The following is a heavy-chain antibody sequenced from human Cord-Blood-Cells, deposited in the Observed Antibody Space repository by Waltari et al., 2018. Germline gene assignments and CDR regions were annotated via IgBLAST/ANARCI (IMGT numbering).Heavy chain of an antibody. D-gene: IGHD1-26*01. V-gene: IGHV4-34*01. CDR3: ARGLSGSYYY. Sequence: QVQLQQWGAGLLKPSETLSLTCAVYGGSFSGYYWSWIRQPPGKGLEWIGEINHSGSTNYNPALKSRVTISVDTSKNQFSRKLSSVTAADTAVYYCARGLSGSYYYWGQGTLVTVSS. CDR1: GGSFSGYY. CDR2: INHSGST. J-gene: IGHJ4*02.